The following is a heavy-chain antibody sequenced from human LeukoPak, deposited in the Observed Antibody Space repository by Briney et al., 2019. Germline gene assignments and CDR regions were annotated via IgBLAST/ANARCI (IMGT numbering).Heavy chain of an antibody. J-gene: IGHJ4*02. CDR3: AKPPQGYCSGGSRYPDY. Sequence: GGSLRLSCAASGFTFSSYGMHWVRQAPGKGLEWVAVIWYDGSNKYYADSVKGRFTISRDNSKNTLYLQMNSLRAEDTAVYYCAKPPQGYCSGGSRYPDYWGQGTLVTVSS. V-gene: IGHV3-33*06. CDR2: IWYDGSNK. CDR1: GFTFSSYG. D-gene: IGHD2-15*01.